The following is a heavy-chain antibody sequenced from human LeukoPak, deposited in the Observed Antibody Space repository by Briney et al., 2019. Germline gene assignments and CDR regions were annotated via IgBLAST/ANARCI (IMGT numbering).Heavy chain of an antibody. CDR3: TTPTYLNSVVVTAGYFDY. D-gene: IGHD2-21*02. V-gene: IGHV3-48*03. Sequence: PGGSLRLSCAASGFSLTTYEMNWVRQAPGKGLEWVSYISSSGDSIYYADSVKGRFTISRDNAKNSLSLQMNSLKTEDTAVYYCTTPTYLNSVVVTAGYFDYWGQGTLVTVSS. CDR2: ISSSGDSI. CDR1: GFSLTTYE. J-gene: IGHJ4*02.